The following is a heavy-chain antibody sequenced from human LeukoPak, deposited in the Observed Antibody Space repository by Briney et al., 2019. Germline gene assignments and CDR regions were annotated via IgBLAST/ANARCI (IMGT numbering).Heavy chain of an antibody. Sequence: GGSLRLSCAASGFTFSNAWMSWVRQAPGKGLEWVGRIKSKTDGGTTDYAAPVKGRFTISRDDSKNTLYLQMNSLKTEDTAVYYCTTGVTTGTTGNAFDIWGQGTMVTVSS. V-gene: IGHV3-15*01. J-gene: IGHJ3*02. D-gene: IGHD1-1*01. CDR2: IKSKTDGGTT. CDR1: GFTFSNAW. CDR3: TTGVTTGTTGNAFDI.